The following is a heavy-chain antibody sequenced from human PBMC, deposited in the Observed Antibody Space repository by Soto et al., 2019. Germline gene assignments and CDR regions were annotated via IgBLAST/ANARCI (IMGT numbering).Heavy chain of an antibody. J-gene: IGHJ6*03. V-gene: IGHV3-11*01. D-gene: IGHD5-12*01. Sequence: GGSLRLSCAASGFTFSDYYMSWIRQAPGKGLEWVSYISSSGSTIYYADSVEGRFTISRDNAKNSLYLQMNSLRAEDTAVYYCARTKGYSGYDNFEPEYYYHMDVWGKGTTVTVSS. CDR2: ISSSGSTI. CDR1: GFTFSDYY. CDR3: ARTKGYSGYDNFEPEYYYHMDV.